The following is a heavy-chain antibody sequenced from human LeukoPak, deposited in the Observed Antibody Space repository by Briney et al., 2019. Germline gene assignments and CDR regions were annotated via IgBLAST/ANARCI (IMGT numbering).Heavy chain of an antibody. Sequence: PGGSLRLSCAASGFTFNSYAMSWVRQAPGKGLVWVSRINSDGSSTSYADSVKGRFTISRDNAKNTLYLQMNSLRAEDTAVYYCARADTGYSSSWYAFDYWGQGTLVTVSS. D-gene: IGHD6-13*01. J-gene: IGHJ4*02. CDR3: ARADTGYSSSWYAFDY. V-gene: IGHV3-74*01. CDR2: INSDGSST. CDR1: GFTFNSYA.